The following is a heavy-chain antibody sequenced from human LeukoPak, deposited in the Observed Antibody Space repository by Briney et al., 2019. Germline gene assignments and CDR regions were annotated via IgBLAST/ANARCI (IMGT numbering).Heavy chain of an antibody. CDR3: ARSDYYGSGPHAFDI. CDR1: GGSISSYY. CDR2: IYYSGST. Sequence: SETLSLTCTVSGGSISSYYWSWIRQPPGKGLEWIGYIYYSGSTNYNPSLKSRVTISVDTSKNQFSLKLSSVTAADTAVYYRARSDYYGSGPHAFDIWGQGTMVTVSS. J-gene: IGHJ3*02. D-gene: IGHD3-10*01. V-gene: IGHV4-59*01.